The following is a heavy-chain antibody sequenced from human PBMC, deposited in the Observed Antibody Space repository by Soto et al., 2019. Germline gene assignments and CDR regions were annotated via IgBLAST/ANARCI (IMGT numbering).Heavy chain of an antibody. D-gene: IGHD4-17*01. J-gene: IGHJ6*02. Sequence: SETLSLTCTVSGGSISSYYWSWIRQPPGKGLEWIGYIYYSGSTNYNPSLKSRVTISVDTSKNQFSLKLSSVTAADTAVYYCARHTDYGDYSYYYYGMDVWGQGTTVTVSS. CDR3: ARHTDYGDYSYYYYGMDV. V-gene: IGHV4-59*08. CDR1: GGSISSYY. CDR2: IYYSGST.